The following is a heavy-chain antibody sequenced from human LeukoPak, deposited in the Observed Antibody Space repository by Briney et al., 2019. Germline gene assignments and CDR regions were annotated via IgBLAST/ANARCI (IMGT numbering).Heavy chain of an antibody. Sequence: PGGSLRLSCAASGFTFSSYGMHWVRQAPGKGLEWVAVISYDGSNKYYADSVKGRFTISRDISKNTLYLQMNSLRAEDTAVYYCARRAYNWGAFDIWGQGTMVTVSS. V-gene: IGHV3-30*03. CDR2: ISYDGSNK. J-gene: IGHJ3*02. D-gene: IGHD5-24*01. CDR3: ARRAYNWGAFDI. CDR1: GFTFSSYG.